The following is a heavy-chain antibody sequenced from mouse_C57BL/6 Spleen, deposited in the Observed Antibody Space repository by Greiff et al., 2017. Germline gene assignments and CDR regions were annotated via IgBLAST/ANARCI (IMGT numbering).Heavy chain of an antibody. V-gene: IGHV6-6*01. D-gene: IGHD4-1*02. CDR3: TRAPTGTGYYFDY. J-gene: IGHJ2*01. CDR2: IRNKANNHAT. Sequence: EVMLVESGGGLVQPGGSMKLSCAASGFTFSDAWMDWVRQSPEKGLEWVAEIRNKANNHATYYAESVKGRFTISRDDSKSSVYLQMNSLRAEDTGIYYCTRAPTGTGYYFDYWGQGTTLTVSS. CDR1: GFTFSDAW.